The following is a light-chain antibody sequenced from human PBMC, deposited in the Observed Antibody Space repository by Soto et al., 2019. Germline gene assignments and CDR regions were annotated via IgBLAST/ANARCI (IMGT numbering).Light chain of an antibody. CDR1: SSDVGGYNF. V-gene: IGLV2-14*01. CDR3: NSYTSSGGVV. CDR2: AVS. J-gene: IGLJ2*01. Sequence: QSALTQPASVSGSPGQSITISCTGTSSDVGGYNFVSWYQQYPGKAPRLMIYAVSNRPSGVSNRFSGSKSGNTASLTISGLQAEDEADYYCNSYTSSGGVVFGGGTKVTFL.